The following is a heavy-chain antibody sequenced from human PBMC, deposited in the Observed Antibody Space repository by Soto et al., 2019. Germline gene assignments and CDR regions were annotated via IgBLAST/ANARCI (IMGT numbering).Heavy chain of an antibody. D-gene: IGHD4-17*01. CDR3: ASEHGRYYYYGMDV. V-gene: IGHV3-30*03. CDR1: GFTFSSYG. J-gene: IGHJ6*02. Sequence: GGSLRLSCAASGFTFSSYGMHWVRQAPGKGLEWVAVISYDGSNKYYADSVKGRFTISRDNSKNTLYLQMNSLRAEDTAVYYCASEHGRYYYYGMDVCGQGTTVTVS. CDR2: ISYDGSNK.